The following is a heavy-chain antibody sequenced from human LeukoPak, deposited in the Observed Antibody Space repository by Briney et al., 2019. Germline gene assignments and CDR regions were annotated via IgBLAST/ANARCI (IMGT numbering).Heavy chain of an antibody. Sequence: GASVKVSCKASGGTFSSYAISWVRQAPGQGLEWMGRIIPILGIANYAQKFQGRVTITADKSTSTAYMELSSLRSKDTAVYYCARDIVEYCSSTSCYMPWGQGTLVTVSS. V-gene: IGHV1-69*04. CDR1: GGTFSSYA. J-gene: IGHJ5*02. D-gene: IGHD2-2*02. CDR2: IIPILGIA. CDR3: ARDIVEYCSSTSCYMP.